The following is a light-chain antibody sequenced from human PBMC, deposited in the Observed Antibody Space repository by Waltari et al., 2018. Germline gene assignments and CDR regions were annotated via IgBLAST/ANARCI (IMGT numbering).Light chain of an antibody. Sequence: QSALIQPRSVSGSPGQSVTISCTGSSSDVVRYNYVSWYQQHSGKAPKLIIYEVIERPSGVPDRFSGSKSGDTASLTISGLQAEDEADYYCCSYAGSHSWVFGGGTKLTVL. CDR3: CSYAGSHSWV. CDR2: EVI. V-gene: IGLV2-11*01. CDR1: SSDVVRYNY. J-gene: IGLJ3*02.